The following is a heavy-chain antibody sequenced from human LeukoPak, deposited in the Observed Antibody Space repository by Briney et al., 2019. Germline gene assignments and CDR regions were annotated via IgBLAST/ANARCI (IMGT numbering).Heavy chain of an antibody. V-gene: IGHV3-30-3*01. J-gene: IGHJ4*02. CDR2: ISYDGSNK. Sequence: GGSLRLSCSASGFPFSSHEMNWVRQAPGKGLEWVAVISYDGSNKYYADSVKGRFTISRDNSKNTLYLQMNSLRAEDTAVYYCARDDGSYVPFDYWGQGTLVTVSS. CDR1: GFPFSSHE. D-gene: IGHD3-16*01. CDR3: ARDDGSYVPFDY.